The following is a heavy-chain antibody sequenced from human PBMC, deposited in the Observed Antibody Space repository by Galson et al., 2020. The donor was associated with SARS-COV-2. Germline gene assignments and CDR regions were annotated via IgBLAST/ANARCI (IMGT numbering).Heavy chain of an antibody. CDR3: ARDACTGTSCYDY. Sequence: SLKISCAASGFTYREYYMSWIRQAPGQGLEWVSYLSSSGRTNNYADSARGRFNISRDNAKNSLSLQMNSLRAEDTAVYFCARDACTGTSCYDYWGQGVLVTVSS. J-gene: IGHJ4*02. CDR2: LSSSGRTN. V-gene: IGHV3-11*01. CDR1: GFTYREYY. D-gene: IGHD2-2*01.